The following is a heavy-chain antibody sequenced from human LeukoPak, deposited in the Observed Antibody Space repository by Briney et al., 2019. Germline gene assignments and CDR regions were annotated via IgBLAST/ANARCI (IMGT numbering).Heavy chain of an antibody. J-gene: IGHJ4*02. V-gene: IGHV4-30-2*01. CDR3: ARARYSSSTECFDY. Sequence: SQTLSLTCTVSGGSISSGGYYWSWIRQPPGKGLEWIGYIYHSGSTYYNPSLKSRVTIPVDRSKNQFSLKLSSVTAADTAVYYCARARYSSSTECFDYWGQGTLVTVSS. CDR1: GGSISSGGYY. D-gene: IGHD6-6*01. CDR2: IYHSGST.